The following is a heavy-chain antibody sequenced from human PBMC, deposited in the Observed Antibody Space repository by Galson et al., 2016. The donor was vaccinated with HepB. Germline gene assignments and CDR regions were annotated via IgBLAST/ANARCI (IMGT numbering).Heavy chain of an antibody. CDR3: ARGDGDHDPLGAFDI. V-gene: IGHV3-23*01. J-gene: IGHJ3*02. CDR2: ISGGGGST. D-gene: IGHD4-17*01. CDR1: GFTFSSYA. Sequence: SLRLSCAASGFTFSSYAMSWVRQAPGKGLEWVSVISGGGGSTYYADSVKGRFTISRDNSKSTLYLQMNSLRAEDTAVYYCARGDGDHDPLGAFDIWGQGTMVTVSS.